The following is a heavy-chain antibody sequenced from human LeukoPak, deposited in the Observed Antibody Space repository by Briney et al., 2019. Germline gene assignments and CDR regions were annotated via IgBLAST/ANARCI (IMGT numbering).Heavy chain of an antibody. CDR2: IYYSGST. V-gene: IGHV4-59*01. CDR1: GGSIRSYY. CDR3: ARGHYSGSYQPFDY. Sequence: ASETLSLTCTVSGGSIRSYYWSWIRQPPGKGLEWIGYIYYSGSTNYNPSLKSRVTISVDTSKNQFSLKLSSVTAADTAVYYCARGHYSGSYQPFDYWSQGTLVTVSS. D-gene: IGHD1-26*01. J-gene: IGHJ4*02.